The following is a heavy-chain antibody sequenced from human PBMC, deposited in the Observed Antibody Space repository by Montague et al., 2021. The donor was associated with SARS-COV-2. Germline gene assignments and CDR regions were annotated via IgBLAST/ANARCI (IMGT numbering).Heavy chain of an antibody. CDR1: GFTFSSYA. CDR2: ISYDGSNK. V-gene: IGHV3-30-3*01. Sequence: SLILSCAASGFTFSSYAMHWVRQAPGKGLEWVAVISYDGSNKYYADSVKGRFTISRDNSKNTLYLQMNSLRAEDTAVYYCARDPDSGSYSSDAFDIWGQGTMVTVSS. CDR3: ARDPDSGSYSSDAFDI. J-gene: IGHJ3*02. D-gene: IGHD1-26*01.